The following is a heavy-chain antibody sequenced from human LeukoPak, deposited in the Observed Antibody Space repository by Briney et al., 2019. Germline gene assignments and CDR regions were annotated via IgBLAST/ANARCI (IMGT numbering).Heavy chain of an antibody. D-gene: IGHD3-3*01. V-gene: IGHV3-30*02. CDR3: SGARFTIFGVANTPPNY. Sequence: GGSLRLSCAASGFTFSTYGMHWVRQAPGKGLEWVAFIRYDGSNKYYADSVKGRFTISRDNSKNTLYLQMNSLRPEDTAVYYCSGARFTIFGVANTPPNYWGQGTLVTVSS. J-gene: IGHJ4*02. CDR1: GFTFSTYG. CDR2: IRYDGSNK.